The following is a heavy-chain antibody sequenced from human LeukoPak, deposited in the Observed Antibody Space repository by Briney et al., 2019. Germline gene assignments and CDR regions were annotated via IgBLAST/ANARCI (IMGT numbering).Heavy chain of an antibody. CDR1: GFTVSSNS. CDR3: AKEPLPPYDFWSGYWDY. V-gene: IGHV3-53*01. D-gene: IGHD3-3*01. J-gene: IGHJ4*02. Sequence: QPGGSLRLSCTVSGFTVSSNSMSWVRQAPGKGLEWVSFIYSDNTHYSDSVKGRFTISRDNSKNTLYLQMNSLRAEDTAVYYCAKEPLPPYDFWSGYWDYWGQGTLVTVSS. CDR2: IYSDNT.